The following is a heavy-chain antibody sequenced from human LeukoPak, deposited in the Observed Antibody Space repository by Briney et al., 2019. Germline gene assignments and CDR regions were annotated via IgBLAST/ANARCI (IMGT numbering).Heavy chain of an antibody. J-gene: IGHJ4*02. CDR3: VTYYYGSSAPKRNY. V-gene: IGHV4-31*03. D-gene: IGHD3-22*01. Sequence: SETLSLTCTVSGGSISRGGYYWNWIRQHPGKGLEWIGYIYYSGTTDYNPSLKSRLKISADTSKNQFSLKLNSVTAADTAVYYCVTYYYGSSAPKRNYWGQGILVTVSS. CDR2: IYYSGTT. CDR1: GGSISRGGYY.